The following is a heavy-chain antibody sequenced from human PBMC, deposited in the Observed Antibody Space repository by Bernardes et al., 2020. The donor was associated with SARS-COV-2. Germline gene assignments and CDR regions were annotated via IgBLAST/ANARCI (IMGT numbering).Heavy chain of an antibody. J-gene: IGHJ6*02. CDR1: GFTFSSYD. Sequence: GSLSLSCAASGFTFSSYDMHWVRPATGKGLEWVANIKRDGSETYYVDSVKGRFTISRDNAKNLVFLQMNSLRAEDTAVFYCVRSAGMDVWGQGTMVTVSS. CDR3: VRSAGMDV. V-gene: IGHV3-7*05. CDR2: IKRDGSET.